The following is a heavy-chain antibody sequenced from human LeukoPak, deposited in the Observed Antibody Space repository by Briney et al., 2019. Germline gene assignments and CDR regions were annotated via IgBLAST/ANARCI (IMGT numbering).Heavy chain of an antibody. J-gene: IGHJ4*02. Sequence: GGSLRLSCAASGFTFSGSYMHWVRQVPGKGLVWVSRVNTDGSTTTYADSVKGRFTISRDNANNTLYLQMNSLRAEDTAMYYCARGKSAGIWGQGTLVTVSS. V-gene: IGHV3-74*01. CDR3: ARGKSAGI. CDR2: VNTDGSTT. CDR1: GFTFSGSY.